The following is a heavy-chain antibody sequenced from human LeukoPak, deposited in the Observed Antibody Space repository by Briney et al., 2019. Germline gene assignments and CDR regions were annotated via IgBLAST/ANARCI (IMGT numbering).Heavy chain of an antibody. Sequence: PGGSLRLSCAASGFTFSSYAMSWVRQAPGKGLEWVSAISGSGGSTYYVDSVKGRFTISRDNSKDTLYLQMNSLRAEDTAVYYCAKSPANYYYYGMDVWGQGTTVTVSS. D-gene: IGHD2-2*01. J-gene: IGHJ6*02. CDR3: AKSPANYYYYGMDV. CDR1: GFTFSSYA. V-gene: IGHV3-23*01. CDR2: ISGSGGST.